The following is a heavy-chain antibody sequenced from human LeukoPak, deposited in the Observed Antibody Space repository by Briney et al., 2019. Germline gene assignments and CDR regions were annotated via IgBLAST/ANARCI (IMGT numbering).Heavy chain of an antibody. CDR2: ISIDGRSI. CDR3: VRDVWGDRDSYFDY. CDR1: GFTFSRYW. V-gene: IGHV3-74*01. Sequence: GGSLRLSCAASGFTFSRYWMHWVRQAPGEGLVWVSRISIDGRSISYAESAKGRFTMSRDNAENTLYLEMNNLRVDDTAVYYCVRDVWGDRDSYFDYWGQGTLVTVSS. D-gene: IGHD2-21*01. J-gene: IGHJ4*02.